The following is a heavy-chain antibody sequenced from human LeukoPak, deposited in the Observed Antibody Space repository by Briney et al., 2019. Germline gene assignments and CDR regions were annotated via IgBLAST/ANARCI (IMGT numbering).Heavy chain of an antibody. V-gene: IGHV3-23*01. CDR3: AKGREKQETTVTIPFDY. CDR2: ISGSGGST. CDR1: GFTFSSYA. Sequence: PGGSLRLSCAASGFTFSSYAMSWVRQAPGKGLEWVSAISGSGGSTYYADSVKGRFTISRDNSKNTLYLQMNSLRAEDTAVYYCAKGREKQETTVTIPFDYWGQGTLVTVSS. D-gene: IGHD4-17*01. J-gene: IGHJ4*02.